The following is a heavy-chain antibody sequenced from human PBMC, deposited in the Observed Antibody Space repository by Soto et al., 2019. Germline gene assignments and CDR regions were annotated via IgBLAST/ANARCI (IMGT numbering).Heavy chain of an antibody. CDR2: ISSSSSFI. J-gene: IGHJ4*02. D-gene: IGHD1-26*01. CDR3: AGSSDDGRDN. V-gene: IGHV3-21*01. Sequence: EVQLVESGGGLVKPGGSLRLSCAASGFSLSDYTMNWIRQAPGKGLEWVASISSSSSFIHYAESMKGRFTISRDNAKNSLYLQMHSLSAEDTAVYYCAGSSDDGRDNWGQGTLVTVSS. CDR1: GFSLSDYT.